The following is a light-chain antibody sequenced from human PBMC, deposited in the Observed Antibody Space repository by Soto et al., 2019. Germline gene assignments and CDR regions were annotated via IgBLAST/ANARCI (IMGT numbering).Light chain of an antibody. CDR1: QDINNC. CDR3: QQCNNYPWT. CDR2: KAS. J-gene: IGKJ1*01. Sequence: DIPMTQSPSTLSASVGDRVTITCRASQDINNCLAWYQQKPGKAPNLLIYKASSLESGVPSRFSGSGSGTEFTLTISSLQPDDSATYYCQQCNNYPWTFGQGTKVEVK. V-gene: IGKV1-5*03.